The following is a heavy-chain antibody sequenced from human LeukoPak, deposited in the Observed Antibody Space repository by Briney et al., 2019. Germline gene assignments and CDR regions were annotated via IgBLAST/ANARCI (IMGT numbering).Heavy chain of an antibody. CDR3: ARGYSPLDAFDI. V-gene: IGHV4-61*02. CDR1: GGSISSGSYY. Sequence: SQTLSLTCTVSGGSISSGSYYWSWIRQPAGKGLEWIGRIYTSGSTNYNPSLKSRVTISVDTSKNQFSLKLSSVTAADTAVYYCARGYSPLDAFDIWGQGTMVTVSS. CDR2: IYTSGST. D-gene: IGHD1-14*01. J-gene: IGHJ3*02.